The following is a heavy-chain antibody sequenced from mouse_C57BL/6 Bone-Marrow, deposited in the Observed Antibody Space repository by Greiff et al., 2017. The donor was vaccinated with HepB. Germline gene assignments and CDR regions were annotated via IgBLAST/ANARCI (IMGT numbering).Heavy chain of an antibody. V-gene: IGHV5-16*01. D-gene: IGHD2-4*01. Sequence: EVKLMESEGGLVQPGSSMKLSCTASGFTFSDYYMAWVRQVPEKGLEWVANINYDGSSTYYLDSLKSRFIISRDNAKNILYLQMSSLKSEDTATYYCAREGYDYDDGFDYWGQGTTLTVSS. J-gene: IGHJ2*01. CDR3: AREGYDYDDGFDY. CDR1: GFTFSDYY. CDR2: INYDGSST.